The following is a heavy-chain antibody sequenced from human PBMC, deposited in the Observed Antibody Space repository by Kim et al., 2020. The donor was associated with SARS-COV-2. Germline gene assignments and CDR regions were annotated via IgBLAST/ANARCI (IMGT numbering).Heavy chain of an antibody. D-gene: IGHD3-9*01. V-gene: IGHV1-3*01. J-gene: IGHJ4*02. CDR3: ARGAYDILTGTFDY. Sequence: SQKFQGRVTITRDTSASTAYMELSSLRSEDTAVYYCARGAYDILTGTFDYWGQGTLVTVSS.